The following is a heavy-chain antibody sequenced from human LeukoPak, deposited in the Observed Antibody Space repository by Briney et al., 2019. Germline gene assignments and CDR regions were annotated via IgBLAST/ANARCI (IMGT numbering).Heavy chain of an antibody. CDR3: ARGAKRGYSYGLTFTEYFQH. CDR2: IIPIFGTA. Sequence: SVKVSCKASGGTFSSYAVSWVRQAPGQGLEWVGGIIPIFGTANYAQKFQGRVTITADESTSTAYMELSSLRSEDTAVYYCARGAKRGYSYGLTFTEYFQHWGQGTLVTVSS. J-gene: IGHJ1*01. CDR1: GGTFSSYA. V-gene: IGHV1-69*13. D-gene: IGHD5-18*01.